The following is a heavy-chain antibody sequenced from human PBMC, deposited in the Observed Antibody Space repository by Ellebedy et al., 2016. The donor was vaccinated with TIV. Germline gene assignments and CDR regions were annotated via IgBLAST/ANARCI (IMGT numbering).Heavy chain of an antibody. V-gene: IGHV3-23*01. J-gene: IGHJ6*02. Sequence: PGGSLRLSCAASGFTFRNYAINWVRQAPGKGLEWVSVIGGTVDNTFYADSVKGRFTISRYNFKNTLYLQMNSLRVDDTAIYYCARDKGRPPANLDVWGQGTAVTVSS. CDR1: GFTFRNYA. CDR3: ARDKGRPPANLDV. CDR2: IGGTVDNT. D-gene: IGHD2-2*01.